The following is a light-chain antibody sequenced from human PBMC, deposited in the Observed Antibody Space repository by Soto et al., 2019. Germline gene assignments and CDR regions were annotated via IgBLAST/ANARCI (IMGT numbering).Light chain of an antibody. Sequence: QSALTQPASVSGSPGQSITISCTGTSSDVGSYNLVSWYQQHPGKAPKLMIYEGSKRPSGVSNRFSGSKSGNTASLTISGLQVEDEADYYCCSYAGSRTDVVFGGGTKVTVL. CDR1: SSDVGSYNL. CDR2: EGS. J-gene: IGLJ2*01. CDR3: CSYAGSRTDVV. V-gene: IGLV2-23*01.